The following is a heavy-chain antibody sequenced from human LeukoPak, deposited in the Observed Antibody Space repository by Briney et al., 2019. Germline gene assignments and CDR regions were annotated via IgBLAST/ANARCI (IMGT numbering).Heavy chain of an antibody. D-gene: IGHD5-24*01. CDR1: GGSISSGDYY. V-gene: IGHV4-30-4*01. CDR2: IYYSGST. CDR3: ARETERWLQSPAFQF. Sequence: PSETLSLTCTVSGGSISSGDYYWSWIRQPPGKGLEWIGYIYYSGSTHYNPSLKSRVTISVDTSKNQFSLKLSSVTAADTAVYYCARETERWLQSPAFQFWGQGTMVTVSS. J-gene: IGHJ3*01.